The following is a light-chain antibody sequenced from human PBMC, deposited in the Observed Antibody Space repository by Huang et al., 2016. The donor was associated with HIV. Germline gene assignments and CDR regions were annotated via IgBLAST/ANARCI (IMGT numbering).Light chain of an antibody. J-gene: IGKJ1*01. CDR2: GAS. V-gene: IGKV3-20*01. CDR1: QSVTTNY. Sequence: EVVLTQSPGTLSLSPGERATLSCWASQSVTTNYLAWYQQKPGQAPRLLSYGASSRATGIPDRFSGSGSETEFTLTISRLEPEDFAVYYCQQYGSSPTWTFGQGTKVEIK. CDR3: QQYGSSPTWT.